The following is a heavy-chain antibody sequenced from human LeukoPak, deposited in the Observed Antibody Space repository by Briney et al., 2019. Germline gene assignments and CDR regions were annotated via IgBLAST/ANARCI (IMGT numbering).Heavy chain of an antibody. CDR2: IWYDGSNK. CDR1: GLTFSSYG. D-gene: IGHD1-26*01. V-gene: IGHV3-33*01. Sequence: PGGSLRLSCAASGLTFSSYGMHWVRQAPGKGLEWVAVIWYDGSNKYYADSVKGRFTISRDNSKNTLYLQMNSLRAEDTAVYYCARGSSGSSAFDIWGQGTMVTVSS. J-gene: IGHJ3*02. CDR3: ARGSSGSSAFDI.